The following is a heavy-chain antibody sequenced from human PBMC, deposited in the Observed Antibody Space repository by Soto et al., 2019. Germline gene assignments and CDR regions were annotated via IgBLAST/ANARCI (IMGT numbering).Heavy chain of an antibody. V-gene: IGHV1-3*04. CDR1: GYSFITYA. CDR2: INTVNGHA. CDR3: ARRGSSSVDY. D-gene: IGHD6-13*01. Sequence: QVQLVQSGAEVKKPGASVRVSCKASGYSFITYAIHWVRLAPGQRLEWMGWINTVNGHAEYSQKFQGRVSIIGDRSATTTYMELSSLRSEDTAVYFCARRGSSSVDYWGQGTLVTVSS. J-gene: IGHJ4*02.